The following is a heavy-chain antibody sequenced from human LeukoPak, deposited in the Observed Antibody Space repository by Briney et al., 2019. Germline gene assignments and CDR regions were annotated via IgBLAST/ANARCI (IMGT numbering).Heavy chain of an antibody. CDR1: GGSISSDTYY. Sequence: PSQTLSLTCTVSGGSISSDTYYWSWIRQPAGKGLEWIGRIYNSGNTNYNPSLKSRVTISVDTSKNQFSLKLSSVTAADTAVYYCATLSSGGYWGQGTLVTVSS. CDR2: IYNSGNT. CDR3: ATLSSGGY. D-gene: IGHD6-25*01. J-gene: IGHJ4*02. V-gene: IGHV4-61*02.